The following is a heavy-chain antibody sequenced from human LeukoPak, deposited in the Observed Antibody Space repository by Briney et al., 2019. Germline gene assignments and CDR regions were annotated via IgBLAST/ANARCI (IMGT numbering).Heavy chain of an antibody. CDR3: ARDLRSTRIVVVITSGGLDY. V-gene: IGHV1-46*01. Sequence: ASVKVSFKASGYTFSSTYMYWGRHAPGQGLEWMGIIKPSGGSTRYAQNFQGRVTMTRDTSTSAVYMELSSLRSEDTVVSYCARDLRSTRIVVVITSGGLDYWGQGTLVTVSS. CDR1: GYTFSSTY. CDR2: IKPSGGST. D-gene: IGHD3-22*01. J-gene: IGHJ4*02.